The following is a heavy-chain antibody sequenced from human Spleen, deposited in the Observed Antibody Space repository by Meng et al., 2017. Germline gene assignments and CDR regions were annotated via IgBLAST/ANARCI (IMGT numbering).Heavy chain of an antibody. CDR3: ARELQYYYYGMDV. CDR2: ISSSSSYI. CDR1: GFTFSSYS. V-gene: IGHV3-21*01. Sequence: GESLKISCAASGFTFSSYSMNWVRQAPGKGLEWVSSISSSSSYIYYADSVKGRFTISRDNAKNSLYLQMNSLRAEDTAVYYCARELQYYYYGMDVWGQGTTVTGYS. J-gene: IGHJ6*02.